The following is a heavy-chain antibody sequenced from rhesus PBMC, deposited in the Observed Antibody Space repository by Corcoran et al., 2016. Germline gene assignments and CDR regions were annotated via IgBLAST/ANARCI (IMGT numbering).Heavy chain of an antibody. D-gene: IGHD3-28*01. CDR2: ISGSGRST. Sequence: QLQLQESGPGLVKPSETLSLTCAVSGGSISSNWWSWIRKPPGKGLEWIGRISGSGRSTNYNPSFKSRVTISTATSKNQLSLKLISVTAAATAVYYGASPYYYGSGYYPGFDYWGQGVLVTVSS. J-gene: IGHJ4*01. CDR3: ASPYYYGSGYYPGFDY. CDR1: GGSISSNW. V-gene: IGHV4-173*01.